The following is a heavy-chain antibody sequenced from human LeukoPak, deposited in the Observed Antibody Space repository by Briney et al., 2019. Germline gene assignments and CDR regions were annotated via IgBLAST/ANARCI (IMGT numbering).Heavy chain of an antibody. D-gene: IGHD6-6*01. CDR2: ISPSGSAT. CDR1: GFIFGSYA. J-gene: IGHJ5*02. Sequence: GGSLRLSCAASGFIFGSYAMSWVRQGLEKGLEWVSTISPSGSATYYADSVKGRFTISRDNSKSTLYLQMNSLRDEDTALYHCARDKSASSPREWFDPWGQGTVVTVSS. CDR3: ARDKSASSPREWFDP. V-gene: IGHV3-23*01.